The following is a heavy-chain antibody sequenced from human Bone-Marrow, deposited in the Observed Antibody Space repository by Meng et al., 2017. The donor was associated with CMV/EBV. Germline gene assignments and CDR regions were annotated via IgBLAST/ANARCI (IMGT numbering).Heavy chain of an antibody. Sequence: GESLKISCAASGFTFSNAWMSWVRQAPGKGLEWVSSISSSSSYIYYADSVKGRFTISRDNAKNSLYLQMNSLRAEDTAVYYCARECSTSCYFLDAFDIWGQGTMVTVSS. CDR3: ARECSTSCYFLDAFDI. J-gene: IGHJ3*02. D-gene: IGHD2-2*01. CDR2: ISSSSSYI. CDR1: GFTFSNAW. V-gene: IGHV3-21*01.